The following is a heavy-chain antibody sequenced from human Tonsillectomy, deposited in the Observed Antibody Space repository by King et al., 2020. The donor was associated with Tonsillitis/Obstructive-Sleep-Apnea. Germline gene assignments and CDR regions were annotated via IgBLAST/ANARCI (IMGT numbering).Heavy chain of an antibody. Sequence: QLVQSGAEVKKPGASVKVSCKASGYTFTSYGISWVRQAPGQGLEWMGWISAYNGNTNYAQKLQGRVTMTTDTSTSTAYMELRSLRSDDTAVYYCARGARFLEWLLNDYYYYRDVWGKGTTVTVSS. J-gene: IGHJ6*03. CDR1: GYTFTSYG. D-gene: IGHD3-3*01. V-gene: IGHV1-18*01. CDR2: ISAYNGNT. CDR3: ARGARFLEWLLNDYYYYRDV.